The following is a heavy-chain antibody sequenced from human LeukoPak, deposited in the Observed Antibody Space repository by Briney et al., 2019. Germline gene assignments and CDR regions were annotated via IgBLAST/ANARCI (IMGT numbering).Heavy chain of an antibody. CDR2: ISETGGTI. V-gene: IGHV3-9*01. Sequence: GGSLRLSCAASGFTVSSNYMSWVRQAPGKGLEWVSGISETGGTIVYADSVKGRFTISRDNAKNSLYLQMNSLRAEDTALYYCAKRPRSGWYFDYWGQGTLVIVSS. D-gene: IGHD6-19*01. CDR3: AKRPRSGWYFDY. J-gene: IGHJ4*02. CDR1: GFTVSSNY.